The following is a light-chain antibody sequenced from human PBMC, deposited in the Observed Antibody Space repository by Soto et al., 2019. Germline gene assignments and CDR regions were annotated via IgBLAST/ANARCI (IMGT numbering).Light chain of an antibody. CDR3: QQYNNWPRT. CDR2: GAS. Sequence: ERVMTQTPATLSVSPGERSTLSCRASQSVSSNLAWYQQKPGQXHRXXIYGASTRATGIPARFSGSGSGTELTITISSLKSEDFEVYYCQQYNNWPRTFGQGTKVDIK. CDR1: QSVSSN. V-gene: IGKV3-15*01. J-gene: IGKJ1*01.